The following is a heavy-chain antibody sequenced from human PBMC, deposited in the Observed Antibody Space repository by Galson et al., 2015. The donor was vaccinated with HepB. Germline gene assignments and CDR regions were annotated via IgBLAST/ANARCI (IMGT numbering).Heavy chain of an antibody. CDR3: ARTTTLYCSGGSCYSDLRTYYYYYGMDV. D-gene: IGHD2-15*01. J-gene: IGHJ6*02. Sequence: SLRLSCAASGFTFSSYSMNWVRQAPGKGLEWVSSISSSSSYTYYADSVKGRFTISRDNAKNSLYLQMNSLRAEDTAVYYCARTTTLYCSGGSCYSDLRTYYYYYGMDVWGRGTTVTVSS. CDR1: GFTFSSYS. V-gene: IGHV3-21*01. CDR2: ISSSSSYT.